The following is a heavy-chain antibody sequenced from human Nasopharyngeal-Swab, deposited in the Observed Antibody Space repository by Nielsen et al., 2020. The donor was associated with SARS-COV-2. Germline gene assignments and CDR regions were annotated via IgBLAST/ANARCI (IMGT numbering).Heavy chain of an antibody. D-gene: IGHD3-22*01. Sequence: ASVKVSCKASGYTFTGYYMHWVRQAPGQGLEWMGRINPNSGGTNYAQKFQGRVTMTRDTSISTAYMELSRLRSDDTAVYYCARALYYYDSRGSPGDDGLDYWGQGTLVTVSS. CDR3: ARALYYYDSRGSPGDDGLDY. CDR2: INPNSGGT. V-gene: IGHV1-2*06. J-gene: IGHJ4*02. CDR1: GYTFTGYY.